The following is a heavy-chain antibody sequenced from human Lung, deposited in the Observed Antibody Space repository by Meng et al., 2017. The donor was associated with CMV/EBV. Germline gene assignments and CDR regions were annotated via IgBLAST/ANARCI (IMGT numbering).Heavy chain of an antibody. CDR3: ARDLLYDFWNHYYGMDV. CDR1: GFTFSDYY. CDR2: ISSSGSTI. D-gene: IGHD3-3*01. J-gene: IGHJ6*01. V-gene: IGHV3-11*04. Sequence: GESLKISCAASGFTFSDYYMSWIRQAPGKGLEWVSYISSSGSTIYYADSVKGRFTISRDNAKNSLYLQMNSLRAEDTAVYYCARDLLYDFWNHYYGMDVWGPWNTV.